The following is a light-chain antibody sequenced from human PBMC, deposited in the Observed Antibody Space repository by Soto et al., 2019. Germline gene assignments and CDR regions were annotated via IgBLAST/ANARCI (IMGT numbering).Light chain of an antibody. Sequence: IVLTQSPGTRCLSPGERATLSFRASERLSSVYLAWYQQRAGQPPRLLIYGASNRATGIPARFSGSGSGTAFTLIINILEPADVAIYYCQEYGGATRISFGQGTRLDI. CDR1: ERLSSVY. V-gene: IGKV3-20*01. CDR3: QEYGGATRIS. CDR2: GAS. J-gene: IGKJ5*01.